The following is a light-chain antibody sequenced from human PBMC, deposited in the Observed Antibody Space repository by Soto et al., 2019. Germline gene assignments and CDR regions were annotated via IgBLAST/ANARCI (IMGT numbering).Light chain of an antibody. Sequence: DIVMTQSPLSLPVTPGEPASISCRSSQSLLHGNGYNYCSWYLQKTGQSPQLLICLGSIRASGVPDRFSRSVSGTDLSLTISRVQAEDVGVYYCLHALNTPYTFGQGTKLQIK. CDR3: LHALNTPYT. J-gene: IGKJ2*01. CDR2: LGS. CDR1: QSLLHGNGYNY. V-gene: IGKV2-28*01.